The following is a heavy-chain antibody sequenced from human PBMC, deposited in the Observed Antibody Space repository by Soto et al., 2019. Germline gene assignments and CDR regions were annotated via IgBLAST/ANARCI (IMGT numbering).Heavy chain of an antibody. Sequence: QVQLQESGPGMVQPSETLSLTCTVSGGSISSYYWSWIRQPPGKGLEWIGYIYYSGSTNYNPSLKSRVTISVDTSKNQFSLKLSSVTAADTAVYYCASHDGTGIAAAGPKFDYWGQGTLVTVSS. CDR3: ASHDGTGIAAAGPKFDY. CDR2: IYYSGST. J-gene: IGHJ4*02. CDR1: GGSISSYY. V-gene: IGHV4-59*08. D-gene: IGHD6-13*01.